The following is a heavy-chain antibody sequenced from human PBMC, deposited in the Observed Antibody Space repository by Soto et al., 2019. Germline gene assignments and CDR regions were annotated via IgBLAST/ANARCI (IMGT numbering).Heavy chain of an antibody. Sequence: GGSLRLSCAASGFSFSTSSMAWVRQPPGKGLEWVSAISLSASDTLYADSVKGRFTISRDNSQNTLFLQMTSLRADDTAVYYCAKGGYTFAYEWGQGALVTVSS. D-gene: IGHD5-18*01. CDR3: AKGGYTFAYE. V-gene: IGHV3-23*01. CDR1: GFSFSTSS. CDR2: ISLSASDT. J-gene: IGHJ4*02.